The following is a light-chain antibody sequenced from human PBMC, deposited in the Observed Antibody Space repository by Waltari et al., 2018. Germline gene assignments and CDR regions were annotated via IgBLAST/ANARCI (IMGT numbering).Light chain of an antibody. J-gene: IGKJ1*01. CDR3: QQHGTLPAT. CDR2: RAS. V-gene: IGKV3-20*01. CDR1: QSVGSSS. Sequence: EIVLTQSPGPASLSPGDSVTLSCRASQSVGSSSLAWYQQKPGQAPRLVIYRASRRATGIPDRFSGSGSGTDFSLTISRMEPEDFAVYYCQQHGTLPATFGQGTKVEIK.